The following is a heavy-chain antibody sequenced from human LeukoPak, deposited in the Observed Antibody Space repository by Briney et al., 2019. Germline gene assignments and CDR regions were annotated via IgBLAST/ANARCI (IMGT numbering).Heavy chain of an antibody. Sequence: GGSLRLSCEASGFTFSSYEMNWVRQAPGKGLEWVSYISSSGSTVYYADSVKGRFTISRDNAKNSLYLQMNSLRAEDTAVYCCAREHDVIFDPWGQGALVTVSS. CDR3: AREHDVIFDP. J-gene: IGHJ5*02. V-gene: IGHV3-48*03. CDR2: ISSSGSTV. CDR1: GFTFSSYE. D-gene: IGHD2/OR15-2a*01.